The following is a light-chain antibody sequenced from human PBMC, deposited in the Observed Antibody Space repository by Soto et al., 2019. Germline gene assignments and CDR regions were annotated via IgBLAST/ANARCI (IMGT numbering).Light chain of an antibody. CDR3: QSYDSSLSVYVV. CDR2: GNN. CDR1: SSNIRAGYD. V-gene: IGLV1-40*01. Sequence: QSVLTQPPSVSGAPGQRVTISCTGSSSNIRAGYDVHWYQQLPGTAPKLLIYGNNNRPSGVPDRFSGSKSGTSASLAITGLQAEDEADYYCQSYDSSLSVYVVFGGGTQLTVL. J-gene: IGLJ2*01.